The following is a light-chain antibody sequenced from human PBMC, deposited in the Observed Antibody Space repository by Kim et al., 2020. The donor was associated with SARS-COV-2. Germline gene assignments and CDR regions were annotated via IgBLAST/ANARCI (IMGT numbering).Light chain of an antibody. Sequence: DIVMTQSPLSLPVTPGEPASISCRSSQRLQHSNGNNFLDWYLQKPGQSPQLLISLASNRASGVPDRFSGSGSGTDFTLKISRVEAEDVGVYYCMQALQTPLTFGGGTKVDIK. CDR1: QRLQHSNGNNF. CDR2: LAS. V-gene: IGKV2-28*01. J-gene: IGKJ4*01. CDR3: MQALQTPLT.